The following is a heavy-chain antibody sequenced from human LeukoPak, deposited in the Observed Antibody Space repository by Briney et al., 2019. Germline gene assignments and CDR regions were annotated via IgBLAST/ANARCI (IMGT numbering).Heavy chain of an antibody. D-gene: IGHD5-18*01. J-gene: IGHJ4*02. CDR1: GFTFSSYG. CDR3: ARDGGYSYGPLEHYFDY. V-gene: IGHV3-33*01. CDR2: IWYDGSNK. Sequence: PGRSLRLSCAASGFTFSSYGMHWVRQAPGKGLEWVAVIWYDGSNKYYADSVKGRFTISRDNSKNTLYLQMSSLRAEDTAVYSCARDGGYSYGPLEHYFDYWGQGTLVTVSS.